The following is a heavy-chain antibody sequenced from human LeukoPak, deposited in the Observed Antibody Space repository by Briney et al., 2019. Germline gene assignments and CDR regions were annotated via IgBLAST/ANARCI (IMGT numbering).Heavy chain of an antibody. Sequence: SVKVSCKASGGTFSSYAISWVRQAPGQGLEWMGGIIPIFGTANYAQKFQGRVTITADESTSTAYMELSSLRSEDMAVYYCARDSLRDCSSTSCYSLALDWGQGTLVTVSS. CDR2: IIPIFGTA. D-gene: IGHD2-2*02. J-gene: IGHJ4*02. CDR3: ARDSLRDCSSTSCYSLALD. V-gene: IGHV1-69*01. CDR1: GGTFSSYA.